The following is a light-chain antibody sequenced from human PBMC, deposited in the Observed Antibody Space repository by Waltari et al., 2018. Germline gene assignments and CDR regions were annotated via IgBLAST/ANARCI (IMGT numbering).Light chain of an antibody. V-gene: IGLV2-14*03. J-gene: IGLJ2*01. CDR2: DVN. CDR1: SSDVGGFDS. CDR3: SSYTSRNTLL. Sequence: QSALTQPASVSGSPGQSITISCTGTSSDVGGFDSVSWYQQHPNKAPKLLIYDVNNRPSGVSNRFSGSKSGNTASLTISGLQAEDEADYYCSSYTSRNTLLFGGGTKLTAL.